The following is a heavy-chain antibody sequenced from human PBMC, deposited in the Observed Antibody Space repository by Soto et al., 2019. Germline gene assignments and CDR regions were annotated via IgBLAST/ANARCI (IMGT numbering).Heavy chain of an antibody. CDR3: AKGYCSGVSCYTDYGMVV. Sequence: QVQLQESGPGLVKPSQTLSLTCTVSGCSISSGGYYWSWIRQHPGKGLEWIGYIYYSGGTYYNPSGNSRVTMSLGKSKNQFSLKLSSVTAADTAVYYCAKGYCSGVSCYTDYGMVVWGQGTTVTVSS. V-gene: IGHV4-31*03. CDR2: IYYSGGT. J-gene: IGHJ6*02. D-gene: IGHD2-15*01. CDR1: GCSISSGGYY.